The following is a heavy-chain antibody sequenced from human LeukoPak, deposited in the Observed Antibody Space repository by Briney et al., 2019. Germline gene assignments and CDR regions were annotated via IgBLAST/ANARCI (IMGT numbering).Heavy chain of an antibody. Sequence: ASVKVSCKASGYTFTSYGISWVRQAPGQGLEWMGGRIPIFGTANYAQKFQGRGAITTDESTSTAYLELSSLSSEATAVYYCASGSPDYSYYSSYMDVWGKGTTVTVSS. CDR2: RIPIFGTA. CDR1: GYTFTSYG. CDR3: ASGSPDYSYYSSYMDV. J-gene: IGHJ6*03. D-gene: IGHD2-21*01. V-gene: IGHV1-69*05.